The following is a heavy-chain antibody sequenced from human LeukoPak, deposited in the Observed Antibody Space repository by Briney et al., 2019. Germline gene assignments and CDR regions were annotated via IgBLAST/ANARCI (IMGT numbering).Heavy chain of an antibody. V-gene: IGHV4-59*01. J-gene: IGHJ4*02. Sequence: PSETLSLTCTVSGGSISSYYWSWIRQPPGKGLEWIGYIYYSGSTNYNPSLKSRVTISVDTSKNQFSLKLSSVTAADTAVYYCARDGYTKFDYWGQGTLVTVSS. CDR1: GGSISSYY. CDR2: IYYSGST. CDR3: ARDGYTKFDY. D-gene: IGHD5-24*01.